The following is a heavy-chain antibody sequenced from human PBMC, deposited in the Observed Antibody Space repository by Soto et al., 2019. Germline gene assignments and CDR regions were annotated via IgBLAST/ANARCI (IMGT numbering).Heavy chain of an antibody. J-gene: IGHJ4*02. D-gene: IGHD2-8*02. CDR3: ARDKITGLFHY. V-gene: IGHV4-34*01. Sequence: SETLSLTCAVYGGSFSGYYWTWIRQPPGTGLEWIGEINHSGSTNYNPSLKSRVTISVDTSKNQFSLKLTSVTAADTAVYYCARDKITGLFHYWDQGTLVTVSS. CDR2: INHSGST. CDR1: GGSFSGYY.